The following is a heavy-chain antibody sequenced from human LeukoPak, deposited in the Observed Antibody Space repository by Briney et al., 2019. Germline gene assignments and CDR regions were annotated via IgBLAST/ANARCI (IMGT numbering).Heavy chain of an antibody. Sequence: GGSLRLSCAASGFTFSGHWMHWVRQAPGKGLVWVSRIKSDGSSTSYADSVKGRFTISRDNSKNTLYLQMNSLRAEDTAVYYCAKDVHSSSWPYYFDYWGQGTLVTVSS. D-gene: IGHD6-13*01. V-gene: IGHV3-74*01. J-gene: IGHJ4*02. CDR1: GFTFSGHW. CDR2: IKSDGSST. CDR3: AKDVHSSSWPYYFDY.